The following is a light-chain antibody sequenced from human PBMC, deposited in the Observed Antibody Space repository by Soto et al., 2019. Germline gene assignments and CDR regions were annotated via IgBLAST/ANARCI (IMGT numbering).Light chain of an antibody. Sequence: DIQMTQSPPTLPTSAGDRVSTTCRASQDISRWLAWYQQKPGKAPVLLIYDASTLQGGVPSRFSGTGSGTESTLTLSSLQPEDFATYNCQQYNAYYSFGQGTKVDIK. CDR1: QDISRW. J-gene: IGKJ2*03. CDR3: QQYNAYYS. CDR2: DAS. V-gene: IGKV1-5*01.